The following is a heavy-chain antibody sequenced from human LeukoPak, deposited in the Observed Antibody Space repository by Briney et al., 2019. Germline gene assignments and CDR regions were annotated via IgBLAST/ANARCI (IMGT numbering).Heavy chain of an antibody. CDR2: ISGSGGST. D-gene: IGHD6-19*01. V-gene: IGHV3-23*01. CDR1: GFTFSSYA. CDR3: AKAVAGRYFDY. Sequence: GGSLRLSCAASGFTFSSYAMSGVGQAPRKGLKWVSAISGSGGSTYYADSVKGRFTISRDNSKNTLYLQMNSLRAEDTAVYYCAKAVAGRYFDYWGQGTLVTVSS. J-gene: IGHJ4*02.